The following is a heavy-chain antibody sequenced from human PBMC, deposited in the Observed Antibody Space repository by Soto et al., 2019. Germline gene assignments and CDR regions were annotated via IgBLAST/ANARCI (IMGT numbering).Heavy chain of an antibody. CDR3: ASMTTVTRRAEYFQH. Sequence: SETLSLTCAASGGSISSGGYSWSWIRQPPGKGLEWIGYIYHSGSTYYNPSLKSRVTISVDRSKNQFSLKLSSVTAADTAVYYCASMTTVTRRAEYFQHWGQGTLVTVSS. CDR1: GGSISSGGYS. J-gene: IGHJ1*01. V-gene: IGHV4-30-2*01. D-gene: IGHD4-17*01. CDR2: IYHSGST.